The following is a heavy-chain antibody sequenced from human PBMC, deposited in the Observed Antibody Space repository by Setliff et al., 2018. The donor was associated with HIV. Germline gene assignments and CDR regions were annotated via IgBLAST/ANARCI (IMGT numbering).Heavy chain of an antibody. V-gene: IGHV3-15*07. CDR1: GFTFSNAW. Sequence: GGSLRPSCAASGFTFSNAWMNWVRQAPGKGLEWVGRIKSKTDGGTTDYAAPVKGRFTISRDTSKNTLYLQMNSLRADDTAVYYCAFGIQFKYFHYWGQGTLVTVSS. CDR3: AFGIQFKYFHY. CDR2: IKSKTDGGTT. J-gene: IGHJ1*01. D-gene: IGHD4-4*01.